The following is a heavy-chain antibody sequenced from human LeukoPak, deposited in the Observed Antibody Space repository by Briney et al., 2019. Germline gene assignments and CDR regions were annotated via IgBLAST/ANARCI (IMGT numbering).Heavy chain of an antibody. J-gene: IGHJ3*02. CDR1: GFSVSNYY. Sequence: GGSLRLSCAGSGFSVSNYYMNWVRQAPGKGLEWVSLIRDSGATFYADSVKGRFTISRDNAKNSLHLQMNSLRAEDTAVYFCAREVNDPDAFDIWGQGTLVTVSS. V-gene: IGHV3-69-1*01. CDR2: IRDSGAT. CDR3: AREVNDPDAFDI.